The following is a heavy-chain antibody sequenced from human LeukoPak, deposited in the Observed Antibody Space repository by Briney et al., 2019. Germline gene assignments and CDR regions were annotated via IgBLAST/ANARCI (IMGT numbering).Heavy chain of an antibody. CDR2: VSHSGDT. CDR1: GGSVISGSYY. J-gene: IGHJ4*02. CDR3: VREHDWGDFDF. Sequence: SETLSLTCTVSGGSVISGSYYWSWIRQPPGKGLEWIGYVSHSGDTNYNPSLKSRVTISKDTSKNQFSLNLSSVTAADTAVYYCVREHDWGDFDFWGQGTLVTVSS. V-gene: IGHV4-61*01. D-gene: IGHD3-9*01.